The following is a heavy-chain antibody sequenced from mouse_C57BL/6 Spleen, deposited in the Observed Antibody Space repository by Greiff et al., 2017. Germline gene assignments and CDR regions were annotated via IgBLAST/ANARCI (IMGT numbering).Heavy chain of an antibody. J-gene: IGHJ1*03. Sequence: QVHVKQPGAELVKPGASVKLSCKASGYTFTSYWMQWVKQRPGQGLEWIGEIDPSDSYTNYNQKFKGKATLTVDTSSSTAYMQLSSLTSEDSAVYYCARGYYYGSSYWYFDVWGTGATGTVSS. V-gene: IGHV1-50*01. D-gene: IGHD1-1*01. CDR3: ARGYYYGSSYWYFDV. CDR1: GYTFTSYW. CDR2: IDPSDSYT.